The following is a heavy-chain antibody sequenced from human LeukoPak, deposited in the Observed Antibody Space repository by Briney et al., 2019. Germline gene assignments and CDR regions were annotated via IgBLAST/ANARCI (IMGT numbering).Heavy chain of an antibody. V-gene: IGHV3-33*08. J-gene: IGHJ6*02. Sequence: GGSLRLSCAASGFVVSSNYMNWVRQAPGKGLEWVAVIWYDGSNKYYADFVKGRFTISRDNSKNTLYLQMNSLRAEDTAVYYCARERDSYYHDSSGYPLPMDVWGQGTTVTVSS. CDR3: ARERDSYYHDSSGYPLPMDV. D-gene: IGHD3-22*01. CDR2: IWYDGSNK. CDR1: GFVVSSNY.